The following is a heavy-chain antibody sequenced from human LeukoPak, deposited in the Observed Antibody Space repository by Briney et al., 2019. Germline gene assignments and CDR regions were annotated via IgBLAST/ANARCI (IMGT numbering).Heavy chain of an antibody. V-gene: IGHV3-30*03. D-gene: IGHD4-23*01. CDR3: ARGLGGNSAAFDI. CDR1: GFTFSNYG. J-gene: IGHJ3*02. Sequence: GRSLRLSCVASGFTFSNYGMHWVRQTPGKGLEWVAVISHDGGLKYYADSVKGRSTISRDNSKNTLYLQMNSLRVEDTAVYYCARGLGGNSAAFDIWGQGTMVTVSS. CDR2: ISHDGGLK.